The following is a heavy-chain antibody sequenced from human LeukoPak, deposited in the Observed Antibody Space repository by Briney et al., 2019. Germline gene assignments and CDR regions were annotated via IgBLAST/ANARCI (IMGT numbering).Heavy chain of an antibody. D-gene: IGHD6-13*01. Sequence: PGGSLRLSCAASGFPFSSYGMHWVRQAPGKGLEGVAVISYDGSNKYYADSVKGRFTISRDNSKNTLYLQMNSLRAEDTAVYYCAKQRPGIAAAGLDYWGQGTLVTVSS. J-gene: IGHJ4*02. CDR2: ISYDGSNK. CDR1: GFPFSSYG. CDR3: AKQRPGIAAAGLDY. V-gene: IGHV3-30*18.